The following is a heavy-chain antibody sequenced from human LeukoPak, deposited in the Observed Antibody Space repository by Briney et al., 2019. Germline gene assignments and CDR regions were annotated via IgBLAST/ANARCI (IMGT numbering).Heavy chain of an antibody. V-gene: IGHV1-18*04. CDR1: GYTFTSYG. CDR2: ISAYNGNT. Sequence: ASVTVSCKASGYTFTSYGISWVRQAPGQGLEWMGCISAYNGNTNYAQKLQGRVTMTTDTSTSTAYMELRSLRSDDTAVYYCAREIERWNYDILTGYYSFDYWGQGTLVTVSS. D-gene: IGHD3-9*01. CDR3: AREIERWNYDILTGYYSFDY. J-gene: IGHJ4*02.